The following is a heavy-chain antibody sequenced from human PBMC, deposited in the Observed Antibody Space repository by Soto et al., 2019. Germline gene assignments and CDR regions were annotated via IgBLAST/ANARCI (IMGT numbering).Heavy chain of an antibody. J-gene: IGHJ5*02. CDR3: ARSYDTDLFDP. D-gene: IGHD3-9*01. CDR2: IYHSGST. V-gene: IGHV4-38-2*01. CDR1: GYSISSGYY. Sequence: SETLSLTCAVSGYSISSGYYWGWIRQPPGKGLEWIGSIYHSGSTYYNPSLKSRVTISVDTSKNQFSLKLSSVTAADTAVYYCARSYDTDLFDPWGQGTLVTVS.